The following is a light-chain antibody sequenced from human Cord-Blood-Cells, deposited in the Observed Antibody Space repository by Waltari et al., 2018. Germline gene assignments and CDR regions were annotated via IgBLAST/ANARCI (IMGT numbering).Light chain of an antibody. CDR2: EGI. J-gene: IGLJ3*02. V-gene: IGLV2-23*01. Sequence: QSALTQPASVSGSPGQSITISCTGTSSDVGSYNLFSWDQHDPGKAPKPMIYEGIKRPSGVSNRFSGSKSGNTASLTISGLQAEDEADYYCCSYAGSSTWVFGGGTKLTVL. CDR3: CSYAGSSTWV. CDR1: SSDVGSYNL.